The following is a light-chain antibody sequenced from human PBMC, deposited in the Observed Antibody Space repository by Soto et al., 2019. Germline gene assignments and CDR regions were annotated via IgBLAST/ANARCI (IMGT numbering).Light chain of an antibody. V-gene: IGKV3-20*01. Sequence: EVALTQSPGTLSLSPGARANLSCRASQSIANNYLTWYQQKPGQAPRVLIYDASTRATGIPDRFSGSGSGTDFTLTISRLEPEDFAVYYCQQYSSSPWTFGQGTKVEL. CDR3: QQYSSSPWT. CDR1: QSIANNY. CDR2: DAS. J-gene: IGKJ1*01.